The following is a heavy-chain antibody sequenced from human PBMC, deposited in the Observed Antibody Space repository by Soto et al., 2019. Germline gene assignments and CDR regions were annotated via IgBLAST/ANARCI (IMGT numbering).Heavy chain of an antibody. CDR3: ARPPTRRRAFDI. Sequence: PSETLSLTCTVSGVSISSCDYYWSWIRQPPGKGLEWIGDINHSGNTNSNPSLKSRVTISVDTSKNQFSLKLSSVTAADTAVYYCARPPTRRRAFDIWGQGTMVTVSS. D-gene: IGHD6-25*01. J-gene: IGHJ3*02. CDR1: GVSISSCDYY. V-gene: IGHV4-39*07. CDR2: INHSGNT.